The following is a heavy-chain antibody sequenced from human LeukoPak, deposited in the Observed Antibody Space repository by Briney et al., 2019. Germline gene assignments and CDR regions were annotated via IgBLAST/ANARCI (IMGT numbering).Heavy chain of an antibody. D-gene: IGHD2/OR15-2a*01. V-gene: IGHV3-21*01. Sequence: GGSLRLSCAASGFTFSTYTMNWVRQAPGKGLEWVSSINNVASHIYYAGSVRGRFTISRDNAKNSVYLQMNSLRAEDTAVYYCTRDATYYLRYGYFDYWGQGTLVTVSS. J-gene: IGHJ4*02. CDR2: INNVASHI. CDR3: TRDATYYLRYGYFDY. CDR1: GFTFSTYT.